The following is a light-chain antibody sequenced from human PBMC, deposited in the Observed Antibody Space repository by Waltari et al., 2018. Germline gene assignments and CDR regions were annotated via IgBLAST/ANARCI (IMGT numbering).Light chain of an antibody. CDR3: CSYTGSPHVV. Sequence: QSALTHPASVSGSPGPSITLPCTGTSRAVGGYNLVSWYQQHPGRAPKLMIYEVSERPSGVSNRFSGSKSGNTASLTISGLQAEDEADYYCCSYTGSPHVVFGGGTKLTVL. CDR1: SRAVGGYNL. J-gene: IGLJ2*01. V-gene: IGLV2-23*02. CDR2: EVS.